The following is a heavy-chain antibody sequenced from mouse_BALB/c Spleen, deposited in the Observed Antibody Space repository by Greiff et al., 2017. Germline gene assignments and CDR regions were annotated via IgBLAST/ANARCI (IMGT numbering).Heavy chain of an antibody. D-gene: IGHD3-3*01. CDR1: GFTFSSFG. CDR2: ISSGSSTI. J-gene: IGHJ1*01. Sequence: EVQRVESGGGLVQPGGSRKLSCAASGFTFSSFGMHWVRQAPEKGLEWVAYISSGSSTIYYADTVKGRFTISRDNPKNTLFLQMTSLRSEDTAMYYCARRARPTWYFDVWGAGTTVTVSS. V-gene: IGHV5-17*02. CDR3: ARRARPTWYFDV.